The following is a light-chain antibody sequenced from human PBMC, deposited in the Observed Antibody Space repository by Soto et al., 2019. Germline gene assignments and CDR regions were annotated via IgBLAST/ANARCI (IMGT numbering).Light chain of an antibody. J-gene: IGKJ5*01. CDR3: QKYNSALT. Sequence: DIQMTQSPSSLSASVGDRITITCRASQDISNYLAWYQQKPGKVPKLLIYSASTLQSGVPSRFSGSGSGTDFTLTIRSLQPEDAATYFCQKYNSALTFGQGTRLEIK. V-gene: IGKV1-27*01. CDR1: QDISNY. CDR2: SAS.